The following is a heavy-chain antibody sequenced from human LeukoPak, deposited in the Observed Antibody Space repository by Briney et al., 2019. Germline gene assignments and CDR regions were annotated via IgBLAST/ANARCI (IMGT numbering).Heavy chain of an antibody. Sequence: SETLSLTCTVSGGSIGSYYWSWIRQPPGKGLEWIGYIYYSRSTSYNPSLKSRVTISVDTSKNQFSLKLSSVTAADTAVYYCARERIAAAAEDYWGQGTLVTVSS. CDR3: ARERIAAAAEDY. J-gene: IGHJ4*02. V-gene: IGHV4-59*01. CDR1: GGSIGSYY. CDR2: IYYSRST. D-gene: IGHD6-13*01.